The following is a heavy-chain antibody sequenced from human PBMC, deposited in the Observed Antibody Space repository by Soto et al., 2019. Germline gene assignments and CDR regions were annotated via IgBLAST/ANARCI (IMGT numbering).Heavy chain of an antibody. D-gene: IGHD3-22*01. CDR1: GYTFTSYY. Sequence: ASVKVSCKASGYTFTSYYMHWVRQAPGQGLEWMGIINPSGGSTSYAQKFQGRVTMTRDTSTSTVYMELSSLRSEDTAVYYCARAGTYYDDSSGYRNPPFDYWGQGTLVTVSS. J-gene: IGHJ4*02. CDR2: INPSGGST. V-gene: IGHV1-46*01. CDR3: ARAGTYYDDSSGYRNPPFDY.